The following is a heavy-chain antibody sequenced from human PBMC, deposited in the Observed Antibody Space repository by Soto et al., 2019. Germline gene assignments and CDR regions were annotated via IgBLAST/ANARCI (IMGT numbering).Heavy chain of an antibody. V-gene: IGHV4-34*01. Sequence: QVQLQQWGAGLLKPSETLSLTSAVYGQSFSGHTWSWIRQSPGKGLEWIGEISQSGSTYYNPSLKTRVTISADTSKNQFSLTLNSVTAADTGVFYCARGSGIAVIPGELEDVHYDYWGQGTLVSVSS. CDR3: ARGSGIAVIPGELEDVHYDY. CDR2: ISQSGST. J-gene: IGHJ4*02. CDR1: GQSFSGHT. D-gene: IGHD2-2*01.